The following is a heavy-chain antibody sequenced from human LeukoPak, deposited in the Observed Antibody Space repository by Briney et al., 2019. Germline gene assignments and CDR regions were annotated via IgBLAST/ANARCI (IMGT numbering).Heavy chain of an antibody. CDR1: GGSISSYY. D-gene: IGHD3-10*01. J-gene: IGHJ6*04. CDR2: IYYSGST. V-gene: IGHV4-59*01. CDR3: ARALYYGSGSGMDV. Sequence: SETLSLTCTVSGGSISSYYWSWIRQPPGKGLEWIGYIYYSGSTNYNPSLKSRVTISVDTSKNQFSLKLGSVTAADTAVYYCARALYYGSGSGMDVWGKGTTVTVSS.